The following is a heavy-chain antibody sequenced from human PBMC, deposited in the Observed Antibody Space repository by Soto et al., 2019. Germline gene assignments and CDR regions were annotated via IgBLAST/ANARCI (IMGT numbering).Heavy chain of an antibody. CDR3: AGTDCSSTSCYNYYYYGMDV. Sequence: ASVKVSCKTSGYSFTKYGLHWVRQAPGQRLEWMGWINPGNGDTKYSQKFQGRVTITRDTSATTAYMELSSLRPEDSAVFYCAGTDCSSTSCYNYYYYGMDVWGQGTTVTVSS. J-gene: IGHJ6*02. CDR1: GYSFTKYG. CDR2: INPGNGDT. V-gene: IGHV1-3*01. D-gene: IGHD2-2*01.